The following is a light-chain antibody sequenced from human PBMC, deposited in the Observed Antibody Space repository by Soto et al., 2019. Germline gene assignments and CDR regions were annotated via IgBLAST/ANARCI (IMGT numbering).Light chain of an antibody. Sequence: SYELTQSLSVSGALGQTAHITCGGNDIGSTNVHWYQQKPRQAPVLVIYRAAIRPSGIPERFSGSNSGNTATLTNVRAQAGDEDHYYCQVWHSSTVVFGGGTKLTVL. CDR3: QVWHSSTVV. J-gene: IGLJ2*01. V-gene: IGLV3-9*01. CDR2: RAA. CDR1: DIGSTN.